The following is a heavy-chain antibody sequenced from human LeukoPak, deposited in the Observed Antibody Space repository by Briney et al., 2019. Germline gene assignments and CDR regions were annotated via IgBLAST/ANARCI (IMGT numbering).Heavy chain of an antibody. V-gene: IGHV4-39*01. D-gene: IGHD3-10*01. CDR2: IYYSGST. Sequence: SETLSLTCTVSGGSISSSSYYWGWIRQPPGKGLEWIGSIYYSGSTYYNPSLKSRVTISVDTSKNQFPLKLSSVTAADTAVYYCARSGGSGSYYNVQFDYWGQGTLVTVSS. J-gene: IGHJ4*02. CDR3: ARSGGSGSYYNVQFDY. CDR1: GGSISSSSYY.